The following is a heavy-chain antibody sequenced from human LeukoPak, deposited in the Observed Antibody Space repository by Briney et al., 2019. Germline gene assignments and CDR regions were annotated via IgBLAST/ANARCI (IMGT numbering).Heavy chain of an antibody. CDR2: ISAYNGNT. CDR3: ARVDYYDSSGQGSAFDI. Sequence: GASVKVSCKASGYTFTSYGISWVRQAPGQGLEWMGWISAYNGNTNYAQKLQGRVTMTTDTSTSIAYMELRSLRSDDTAVYYCARVDYYDSSGQGSAFDIWGQGTMVTVSS. J-gene: IGHJ3*02. D-gene: IGHD3-22*01. V-gene: IGHV1-18*01. CDR1: GYTFTSYG.